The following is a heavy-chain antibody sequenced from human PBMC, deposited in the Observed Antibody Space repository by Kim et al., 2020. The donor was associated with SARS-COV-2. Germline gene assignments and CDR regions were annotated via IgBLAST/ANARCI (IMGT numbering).Heavy chain of an antibody. CDR1: GGSISGYY. D-gene: IGHD3-22*01. J-gene: IGHJ4*02. CDR3: ARHVSSGYDY. Sequence: LETLSLTCAVSGGSISGYYWSWIRQPPGKGLDWIAYIYYTGRTKYNSSLESRVTISVDTSKNQFSLKLSSVTATDTAVYYCARHVSSGYDYWGQGSLVTVSS. CDR2: IYYTGRT. V-gene: IGHV4-59*08.